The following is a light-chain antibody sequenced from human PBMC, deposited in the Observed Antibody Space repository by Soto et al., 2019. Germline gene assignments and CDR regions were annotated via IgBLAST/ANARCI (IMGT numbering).Light chain of an antibody. CDR3: HQRSNLWT. CDR2: DAS. Sequence: EIVLTHSPATLSLSPGERATLSCRASQSVSSYLAWYQQKPGQAPRLLIYDASNRATGIPARFSGSGSGTDFTLTISSLEPEDFAVYYCHQRSNLWTFGQGTKVEIK. J-gene: IGKJ1*01. CDR1: QSVSSY. V-gene: IGKV3-11*01.